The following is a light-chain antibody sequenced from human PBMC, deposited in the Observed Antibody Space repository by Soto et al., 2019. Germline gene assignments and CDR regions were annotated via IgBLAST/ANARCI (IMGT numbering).Light chain of an antibody. V-gene: IGKV3-15*01. Sequence: EIVMTQSPATLSVSPWERATLSCRASQSISSNLAWYQQKPGQASRLLIYGASTRTTGIPARFSGSGSGTEFTLTISSLQSEDFAVYYCQQYDSWPQTFGQGTKVDIK. CDR3: QQYDSWPQT. CDR2: GAS. CDR1: QSISSN. J-gene: IGKJ1*01.